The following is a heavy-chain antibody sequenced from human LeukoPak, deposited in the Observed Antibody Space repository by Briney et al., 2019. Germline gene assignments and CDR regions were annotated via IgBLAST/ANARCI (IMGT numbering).Heavy chain of an antibody. V-gene: IGHV3-30*02. CDR1: IFSFSTFG. J-gene: IGHJ4*02. Sequence: GGSLRLSCAASIFSFSTFGFHWVRQAPGKGLEWVAFIPYDGSDKYYADSVKGRFTVSGDNSKNTLYLHMNSLRVEDTAVYYCAKGLGDYDDFRLGFWGQGTLVTVSS. CDR3: AKGLGDYDDFRLGF. D-gene: IGHD4-17*01. CDR2: IPYDGSDK.